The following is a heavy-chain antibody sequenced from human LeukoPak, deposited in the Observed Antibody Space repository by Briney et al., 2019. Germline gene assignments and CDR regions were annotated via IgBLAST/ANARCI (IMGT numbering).Heavy chain of an antibody. CDR1: GFTFDDYG. CDR2: INWNGSST. Sequence: PGGSLRLSCAASGFTFDDYGMSWVRQAPGKGLEWVSGINWNGSSTGYADSVKGRFTISRDNAKNSLYLQMSSLRAEDTALYYCARDPTYYDILTGYGGYYYYYMDVWGKGTTVTVSS. CDR3: ARDPTYYDILTGYGGYYYYYMDV. J-gene: IGHJ6*03. V-gene: IGHV3-20*04. D-gene: IGHD3-9*01.